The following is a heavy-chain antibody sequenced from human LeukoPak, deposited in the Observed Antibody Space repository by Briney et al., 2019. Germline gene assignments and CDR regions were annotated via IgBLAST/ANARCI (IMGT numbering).Heavy chain of an antibody. D-gene: IGHD2-15*01. V-gene: IGHV6-1*01. CDR3: ARDRGYCSGGRCYSLGFAY. J-gene: IGHJ4*02. CDR1: GDSVSNNNAA. Sequence: SQTLSLTCAISGDSVSNNNAAWNWSRQSPSRGLEWLGRTYYRSKWQNDYAMSVKSRITINPDTSKNQFSLQVISVTPEDTAVYYCARDRGYCSGGRCYSLGFAYWGQGTLVTVSS. CDR2: TYYRSKWQN.